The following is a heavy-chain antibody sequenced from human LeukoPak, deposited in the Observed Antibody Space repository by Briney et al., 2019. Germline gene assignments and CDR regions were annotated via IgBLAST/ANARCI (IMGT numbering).Heavy chain of an antibody. D-gene: IGHD3-22*01. Sequence: ASVKVSCKASGYTFTDYYMHWVRQAPGQGLEWMGWINPNSGGTNYAQKFQGRVTMTRDTSISTAYIELSRLRSEDTAVYYCAREGYYDSSGYYRALDYWGQGTLVTVSS. CDR1: GYTFTDYY. V-gene: IGHV1-2*02. CDR3: AREGYYDSSGYYRALDY. J-gene: IGHJ4*02. CDR2: INPNSGGT.